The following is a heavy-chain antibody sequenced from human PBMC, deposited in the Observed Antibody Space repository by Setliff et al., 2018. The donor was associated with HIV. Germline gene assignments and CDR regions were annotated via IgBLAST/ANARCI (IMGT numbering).Heavy chain of an antibody. CDR2: IYYSGST. CDR3: ACGAAAGTDYYYYYYMDV. Sequence: SETLSLTCTVSGGSISSSSYYWGWIRQPPGKGLEWIGSIYYSGSTYYNLSLKSRVTISVDTSKNQFSLKLSSVTAAGTAVCYCACGAAAGTDYYYYYYMDVWGKGTTVTVSS. D-gene: IGHD6-13*01. V-gene: IGHV4-39*01. J-gene: IGHJ6*03. CDR1: GGSISSSSYY.